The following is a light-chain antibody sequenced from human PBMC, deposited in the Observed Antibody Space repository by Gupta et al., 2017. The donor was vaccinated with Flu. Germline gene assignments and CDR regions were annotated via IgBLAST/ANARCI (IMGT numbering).Light chain of an antibody. CDR1: QSVLHNPTNRNF. Sequence: DIVMTQSPDSLALSLGERATITCKSSQSVLHNPTNRNFLTWYQQKPGQPPRLLISWASAREFGVPDRFSGSGSGTDFTLTINNLQAEDVAVYYCQQYYDLPYTFGQGTRLEI. V-gene: IGKV4-1*01. J-gene: IGKJ2*01. CDR3: QQYYDLPYT. CDR2: WAS.